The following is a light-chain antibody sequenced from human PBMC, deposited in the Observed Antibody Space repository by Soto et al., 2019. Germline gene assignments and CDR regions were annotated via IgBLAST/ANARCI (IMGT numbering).Light chain of an antibody. CDR2: DNY. CDR1: RSNIGTNT. J-gene: IGLJ2*01. CDR3: SAWDDSLNRPV. Sequence: QSVLTQAPSASGAPGQRVTMSCSGSRSNIGTNTVNWYQQRPGTPPKFLIYDNYRRPSGVPDRFSGSQSGTSASLAINGLQSEDEAYYYCSAWDDSLNRPVFRGGTKLTVL. V-gene: IGLV1-44*01.